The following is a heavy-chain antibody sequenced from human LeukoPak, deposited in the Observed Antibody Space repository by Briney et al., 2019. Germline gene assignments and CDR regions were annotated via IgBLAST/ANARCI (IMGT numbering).Heavy chain of an antibody. J-gene: IGHJ4*02. CDR1: GGPFSGYY. CDR2: INHSGST. V-gene: IGHV4-34*01. CDR3: ARVDYYDSSGGSDY. D-gene: IGHD3-22*01. Sequence: SETLSLTCAVYGGPFSGYYWSWIRQPPGKGLEWIGEINHSGSTNYNPSLKSRVTISVDTSKNQFSLKLSSVTAADTAVYYCARVDYYDSSGGSDYWGQGTLVTVSS.